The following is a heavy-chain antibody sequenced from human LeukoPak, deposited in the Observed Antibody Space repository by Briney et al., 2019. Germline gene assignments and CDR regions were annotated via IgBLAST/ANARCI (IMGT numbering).Heavy chain of an antibody. CDR2: ISASGSNI. CDR1: RFPFSSYS. CDR3: VRVKGTYFDF. V-gene: IGHV3-48*01. D-gene: IGHD1-1*01. J-gene: IGHJ4*02. Sequence: PGGSLRLSCAASRFPFSSYSMNWVRQAPGKGLEWVSYISASGSNIYYLDSVKGRFTVSRDNAMNSLFLQMDRPRAGDTAVYYCVRVKGTYFDFWGQGTLVTVSS.